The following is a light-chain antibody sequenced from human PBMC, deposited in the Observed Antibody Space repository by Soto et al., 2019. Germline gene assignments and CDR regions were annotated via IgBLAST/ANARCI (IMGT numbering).Light chain of an antibody. J-gene: IGKJ2*03. Sequence: DIQMTQSPSTLSASVGDRVTLTCRASQSISSWLAWYQQKPGKAPQLLIYKVYTLESGVPSRFSGSGSGTEFTLTISSLQPDDFATYYCQQYYSYLYSFGQGTKLEIK. CDR1: QSISSW. V-gene: IGKV1-5*03. CDR2: KVY. CDR3: QQYYSYLYS.